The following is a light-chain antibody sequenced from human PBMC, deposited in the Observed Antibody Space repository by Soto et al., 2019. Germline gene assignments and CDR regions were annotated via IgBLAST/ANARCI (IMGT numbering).Light chain of an antibody. CDR2: DAS. J-gene: IGKJ3*01. CDR1: QSVGSTY. V-gene: IGKV3-20*01. CDR3: QQYGSSPFT. Sequence: EIVMAHSPSTLSLSPVERAALSCSASQSVGSTYLAWYQQRPCQAPRLLIYDASSRATGIPDRFSGSGSGTDFTLTISRLEPEDFAVYYCQQYGSSPFTFGPGTKVDIK.